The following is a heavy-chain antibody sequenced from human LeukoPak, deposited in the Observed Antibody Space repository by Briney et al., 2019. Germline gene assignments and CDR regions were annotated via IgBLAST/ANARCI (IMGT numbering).Heavy chain of an antibody. CDR3: ARGRYYDSSGYSGPFDY. V-gene: IGHV3-21*01. D-gene: IGHD3-22*01. J-gene: IGHJ4*02. Sequence: PGGSLRLSCAASGFTFSSYSMNWVRQAPGKGLEWVSSISSSSSYIYYADSVKGRFTISRDNAKNSLYLQMNSLRAEDTAVYYCARGRYYDSSGYSGPFDYWGQGTLVTVSS. CDR1: GFTFSSYS. CDR2: ISSSSSYI.